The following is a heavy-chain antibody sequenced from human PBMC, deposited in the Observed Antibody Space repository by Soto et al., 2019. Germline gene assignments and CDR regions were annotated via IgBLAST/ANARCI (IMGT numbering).Heavy chain of an antibody. J-gene: IGHJ5*02. V-gene: IGHV1-69*08. D-gene: IGHD4-4*01. CDR3: AGDPDSHYNDSHASSYP. Sequence: QVQLVQSGAEVKKPGSSVKVSCKASGGTFSTYTITWVRQAPGQGLEWMGRIIPIIGIINYAQKFQGRVTISADKFTGTAYMELTGLRSDDTAVYYCAGDPDSHYNDSHASSYPWGQGTLVTFSS. CDR2: IIPIIGII. CDR1: GGTFSTYT.